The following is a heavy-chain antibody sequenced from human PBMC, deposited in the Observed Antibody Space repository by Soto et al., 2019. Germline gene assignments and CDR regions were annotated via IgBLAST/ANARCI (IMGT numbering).Heavy chain of an antibody. V-gene: IGHV4-31*03. J-gene: IGHJ4*02. CDR1: CGSVSSNIYY. CDR3: ARGYDYDSGGYLFDY. CDR2: IYYSGST. Sequence: SETLSLTCSVSCGSVSSNIYYWTWIRQHPGKGPEWIGHIYYSGSTYYNPSLKSRVTISLDMSKNQFSLKLTSVSAADTAVYYCARGYDYDSGGYLFDYWGQGTLVTAPQ. D-gene: IGHD3-22*01.